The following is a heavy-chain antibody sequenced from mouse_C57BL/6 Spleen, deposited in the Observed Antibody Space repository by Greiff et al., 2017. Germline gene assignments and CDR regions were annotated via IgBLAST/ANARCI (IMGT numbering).Heavy chain of an antibody. CDR1: GYTFTSYT. D-gene: IGHD3-1*01. CDR2: INPSSGYT. CDR3: ARLGGYAMDY. J-gene: IGHJ4*01. Sequence: VQLQQSGAELARPGASVTMSCKASGYTFTSYTMHWVKQRPGQGLEWIGDINPSSGYTKYNQKFKDKATLTADKSSSTAYMQLSSLTSEDSAVYYCARLGGYAMDYWGQGTSVTVSS. V-gene: IGHV1-4*01.